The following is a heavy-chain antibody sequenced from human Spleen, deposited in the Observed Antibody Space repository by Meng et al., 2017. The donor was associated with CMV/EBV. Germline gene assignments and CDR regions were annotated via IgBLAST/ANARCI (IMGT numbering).Heavy chain of an antibody. Sequence: KISCKASGYTFTSYYLHWVRQAPGQGLEWMGIINPSDGSASYAQKFQGRVTMTRDTSTSTLYMELSSLRSDDTAMYYCARGYSGSSYWGQGTLVTVSS. CDR2: INPSDGSA. CDR3: ARGYSGSSY. D-gene: IGHD1-26*01. J-gene: IGHJ4*02. CDR1: GYTFTSYY. V-gene: IGHV1-46*01.